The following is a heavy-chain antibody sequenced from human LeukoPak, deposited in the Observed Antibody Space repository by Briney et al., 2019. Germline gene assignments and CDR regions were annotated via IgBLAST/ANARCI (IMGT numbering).Heavy chain of an antibody. CDR1: GGSISSYY. Sequence: SETLSLTFTVSGGSISSYYWSWIRQPAGKGLEWIGRIYTSGSTNYNPSLKSRVTMSVDTSKNQFSLKLSSVTAADTAVYYCARGLLPRRGYYYGMDVWGQGTTVTVSS. V-gene: IGHV4-4*07. D-gene: IGHD3-10*01. CDR2: IYTSGST. J-gene: IGHJ6*02. CDR3: ARGLLPRRGYYYGMDV.